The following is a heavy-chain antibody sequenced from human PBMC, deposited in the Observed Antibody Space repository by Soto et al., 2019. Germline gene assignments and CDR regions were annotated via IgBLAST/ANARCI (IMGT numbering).Heavy chain of an antibody. CDR3: AKGPYYDILTGPDYYYMDV. CDR2: IDSGGRT. J-gene: IGHJ6*03. Sequence: GGSLRLSCVASGFTVSNNYMTWVRQAPGKGLEWVSNIDSGGRTYYADSVKGRFTISRDNSKNTLYLQMNSLRAEDTAVYYCAKGPYYDILTGPDYYYMDVWGKGTTVTVSS. D-gene: IGHD3-9*01. V-gene: IGHV3-53*01. CDR1: GFTVSNNY.